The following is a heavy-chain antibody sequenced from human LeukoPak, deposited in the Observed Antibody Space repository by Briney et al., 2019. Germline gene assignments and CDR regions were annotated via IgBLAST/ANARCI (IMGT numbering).Heavy chain of an antibody. V-gene: IGHV3-30*18. J-gene: IGHJ4*02. CDR2: ISYDGSNK. Sequence: GSLSLSCAASGFTFSSYGMHWVRPAPGKGLEWVAVISYDGSNKYYADSVKGRFTISRDNSKNTLYLQMNSLRAEDTAVYYCAKDTRIQLWFTLTNWGQGTLVTVSS. D-gene: IGHD5-18*01. CDR3: AKDTRIQLWFTLTN. CDR1: GFTFSSYG.